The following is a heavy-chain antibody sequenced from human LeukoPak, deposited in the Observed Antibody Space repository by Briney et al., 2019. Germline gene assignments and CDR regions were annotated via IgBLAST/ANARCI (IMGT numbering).Heavy chain of an antibody. CDR1: GFIFSSYT. CDR3: VRDMWGTYYFDY. D-gene: IGHD1-14*01. CDR2: ISISSTYI. Sequence: PGGSLRLSCVASGFIFSSYTMNWVRQAPGKGLEWVSSISISSTYINYADSVKGRFTTFRDNAWNSLYLQMDNLRAEDTAVYYCVRDMWGTYYFDYWGQGTVVTVSS. V-gene: IGHV3-21*06. J-gene: IGHJ4*02.